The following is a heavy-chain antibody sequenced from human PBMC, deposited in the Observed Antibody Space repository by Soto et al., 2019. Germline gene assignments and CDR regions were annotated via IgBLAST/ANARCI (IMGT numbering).Heavy chain of an antibody. CDR1: GDGVSTNNAT. J-gene: IGHJ5*01. CDR3: VRLIGNSWLDS. Sequence: SQTLSLTYNMSGDGVSTNNATWAWIRQSPSRGLEWLGRTYYRSRWYFDYAVSVKSRITISPDISNNQVSLQLTSVTPDDTAIYYCVRLIGNSWLDSWGQGTLVTVSS. V-gene: IGHV6-1*01. CDR2: TYYRSRWYF. D-gene: IGHD3-22*01.